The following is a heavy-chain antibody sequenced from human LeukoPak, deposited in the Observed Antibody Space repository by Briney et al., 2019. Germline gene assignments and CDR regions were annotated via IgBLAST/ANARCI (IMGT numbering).Heavy chain of an antibody. D-gene: IGHD1/OR15-1a*01. CDR2: IYYSGNT. CDR3: ARIAWYFEQAFDI. Sequence: SETLSLTCAVYGASFSGYYWSWIRQPPGNGLEWIGSIYYSGNTYYNPSLKSRVTISVDTSKNQFSLKLSSVTAADTAVYYCARIAWYFEQAFDIWGQGTMVTVS. CDR1: GASFSGYY. V-gene: IGHV4-34*01. J-gene: IGHJ3*02.